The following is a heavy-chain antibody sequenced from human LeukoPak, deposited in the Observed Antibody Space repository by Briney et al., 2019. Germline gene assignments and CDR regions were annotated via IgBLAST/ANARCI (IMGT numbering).Heavy chain of an antibody. V-gene: IGHV4-59*12. CDR1: GGSITSYY. CDR2: IYYSGST. Sequence: SETLSLTCTVSGGSITSYYWSWIRQPPGKGLEWIGYIYYSGSTNYNPSLKSRVTISVDTSKNQFSLKLSSVTAADTAVYYCARGYGGIYYYYMDVWGKGTTVTVSS. J-gene: IGHJ6*03. CDR3: ARGYGGIYYYYMDV. D-gene: IGHD3-16*01.